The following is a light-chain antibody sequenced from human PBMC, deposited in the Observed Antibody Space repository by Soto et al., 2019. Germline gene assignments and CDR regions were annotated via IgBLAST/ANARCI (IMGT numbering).Light chain of an antibody. V-gene: IGLV2-14*01. CDR1: SSDVGYYNY. J-gene: IGLJ2*01. CDR3: SSYTTSNTLV. Sequence: QSALTQPASVSGSPGQSITISCAGTSSDVGYYNYVSWFQQHPGKAPKLMIYDVSNRPSGVSNRFSGSKSGNTASLTISGLQAEDEADYSCSSYTTSNTLVIGGGTKVTVL. CDR2: DVS.